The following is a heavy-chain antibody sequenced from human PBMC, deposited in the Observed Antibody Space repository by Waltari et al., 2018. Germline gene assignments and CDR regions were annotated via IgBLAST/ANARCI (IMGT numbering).Heavy chain of an antibody. J-gene: IGHJ3*02. CDR2: ISSSTSTT. CDR1: GFPFITYS. CDR3: ARGRDGYSQDVFDI. V-gene: IGHV3-48*01. Sequence: EVQLVESGGGLVQPGGSLRLSCAASGFPFITYSMNWVRQAPGKGLEWVSYISSSTSTTYYADSVKGRFTISRDNAKNSLYLQMNSLRAEDTAVYYCARGRDGYSQDVFDIWGQGTMVSVSS. D-gene: IGHD5-18*01.